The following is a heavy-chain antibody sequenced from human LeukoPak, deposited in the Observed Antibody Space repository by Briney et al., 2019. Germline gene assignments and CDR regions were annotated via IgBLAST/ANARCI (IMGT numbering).Heavy chain of an antibody. V-gene: IGHV1-2*02. CDR2: INPNSGGT. CDR1: GYTFTGYY. J-gene: IGHJ3*02. CDR3: ARIPLDSSGYYYAGDGFDI. Sequence: GASVKVSCKASGYTFTGYYMHWVRQAPGQGLEWMGWINPNSGGTNYAQKFQGRVTMTRDKSISTAYLQWSSLKASDTAMYYCARIPLDSSGYYYAGDGFDIWGQGTMVTVSS. D-gene: IGHD3-22*01.